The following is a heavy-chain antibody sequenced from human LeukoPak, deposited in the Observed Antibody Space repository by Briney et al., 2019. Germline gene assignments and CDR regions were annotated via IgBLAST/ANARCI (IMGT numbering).Heavy chain of an antibody. CDR1: GFTFSSYW. V-gene: IGHV3-74*01. J-gene: IGHJ5*01. CDR2: INSDGRGT. Sequence: PGGSLRLSCAASGFTFSSYWMHWVRHAPGKGLVWVSRINSDGRGTIYADSVRGRFTISRDNAKNTLYLQVNSLRAEDTAVYYCARTGGTVAYDSWGQGTLVTVSS. D-gene: IGHD4-23*01. CDR3: ARTGGTVAYDS.